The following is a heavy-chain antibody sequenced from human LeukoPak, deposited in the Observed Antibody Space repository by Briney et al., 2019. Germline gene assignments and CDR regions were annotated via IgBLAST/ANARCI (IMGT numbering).Heavy chain of an antibody. V-gene: IGHV3-30-3*01. J-gene: IGHJ4*02. CDR2: ISYDGSNK. Sequence: PGRSLRLSCAASGFTFSSYAMHWVRQAPGKGLEWVAVISYDGSNKYYADSVKGRFTISRDNSKNTLYLQMNSLRAEDTAVYYCAGRRTWVDYWGQGTLVTVSS. CDR1: GFTFSSYA. CDR3: AGRRTWVDY. D-gene: IGHD7-27*01.